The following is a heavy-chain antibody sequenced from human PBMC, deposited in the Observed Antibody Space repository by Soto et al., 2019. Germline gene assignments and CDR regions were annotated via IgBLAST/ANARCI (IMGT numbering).Heavy chain of an antibody. D-gene: IGHD6-19*01. Sequence: QVQLVESGGGVVQPGRSLRLSCAASGFTFSSYGMHWVRQAPGKGLEWVAVISYDGSNKYYADSVKGRFTISRDNSKNTLYLQMNSLRAEDTAVYYCARAGIAVAVNAFDIWGQGTMVTVSS. V-gene: IGHV3-30*03. CDR1: GFTFSSYG. J-gene: IGHJ3*02. CDR3: ARAGIAVAVNAFDI. CDR2: ISYDGSNK.